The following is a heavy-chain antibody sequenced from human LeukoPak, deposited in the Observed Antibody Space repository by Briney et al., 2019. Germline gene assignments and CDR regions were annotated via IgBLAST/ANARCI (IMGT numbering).Heavy chain of an antibody. V-gene: IGHV4-31*03. J-gene: IGHJ6*04. CDR2: MHNNGNT. CDR1: GGSISSGRYY. Sequence: SETLSLTCTVSGGSISSGRYYWTWIRQRPGKGLEWFGYMHNNGNTHYNPYLKSRVTMSEDMSKNQFSLKLSSVRAADAAVCYCATRPEGVEGYYYGMDVWGEGTTVTVSS. CDR3: ATRPEGVEGYYYGMDV.